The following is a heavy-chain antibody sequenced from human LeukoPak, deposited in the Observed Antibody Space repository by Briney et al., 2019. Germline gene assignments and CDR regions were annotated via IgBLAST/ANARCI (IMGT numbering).Heavy chain of an antibody. V-gene: IGHV4-31*03. J-gene: IGHJ4*02. CDR3: ATDPGMLVTGQFEY. CDR2: ISSSGTP. D-gene: IGHD2-21*02. CDR1: GGSISSGSFY. Sequence: KSSQTLSLTCTVSGGSISSGSFYWNWIRQHPGKGLEWIGYISSSGTPYYNPSLQSRVAISDDTSKNEFYLRLTSVTAADTAMYYCATDPGMLVTGQFEYWGQGTPVTVSS.